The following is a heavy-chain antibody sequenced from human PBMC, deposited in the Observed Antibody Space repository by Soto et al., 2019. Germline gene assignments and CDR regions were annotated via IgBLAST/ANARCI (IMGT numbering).Heavy chain of an antibody. J-gene: IGHJ4*02. CDR3: ARGYSVGYGFDS. V-gene: IGHV3-48*03. D-gene: IGHD5-18*01. CDR2: ISTTSTT. Sequence: GGSLRLSCAASGFSFSNYEMNWVRQAPGKGLEGVSFISTTSTTYYADSVKGRFTFSRDNAKKSLFLQMNSLRDEDTAVYYCARGYSVGYGFDSWGQGTSDTVSS. CDR1: GFSFSNYE.